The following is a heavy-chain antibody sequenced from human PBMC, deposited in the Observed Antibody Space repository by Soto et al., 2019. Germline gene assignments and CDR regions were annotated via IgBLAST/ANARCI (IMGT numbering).Heavy chain of an antibody. J-gene: IGHJ4*02. CDR2: INGGGGIT. CDR3: ATRFMIVLAPGVPFDD. V-gene: IGHV3-23*01. D-gene: IGHD2-8*01. Sequence: EGSLRLSCGGSGLTFSSCAMSWVRQAPGNGPEWVASINGGGGITHYADSVKCRFSISKDNSKNTLYLQMNSLRAEDTALYYCATRFMIVLAPGVPFDDWGPGTLGTVSS. CDR1: GLTFSSCA.